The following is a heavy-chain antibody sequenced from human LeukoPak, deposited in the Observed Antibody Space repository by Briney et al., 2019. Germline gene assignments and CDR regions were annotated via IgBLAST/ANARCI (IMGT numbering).Heavy chain of an antibody. Sequence: SETLSLTCTVSGGSISGYYWSWIRQPPGKGLEWIGYIYYSGSSNYNPSLKSRVTMSVDTSKNHFSLKLSSVTAADTAVYYCARPRSYYGSGSYTHWGQGTLVTVSS. CDR3: ARPRSYYGSGSYTH. J-gene: IGHJ4*02. D-gene: IGHD3-10*01. CDR1: GGSISGYY. V-gene: IGHV4-59*12. CDR2: IYYSGSS.